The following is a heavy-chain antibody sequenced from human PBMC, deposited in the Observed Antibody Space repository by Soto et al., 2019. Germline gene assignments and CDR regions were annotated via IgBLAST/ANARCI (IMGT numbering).Heavy chain of an antibody. D-gene: IGHD2-15*01. CDR2: INHSGST. V-gene: IGHV4-34*01. CDR1: GGSLSGYY. Sequence: PSETLSLTCAVYGGSLSGYYWSWIRQPPGKGLEWIGEINHSGSTNYNPSLKSRVTISVDTSKNQFSLKLSSVTAADTAVYYCARRKDCSGGSCYGMDVWGQGTTVTVSS. CDR3: ARRKDCSGGSCYGMDV. J-gene: IGHJ6*02.